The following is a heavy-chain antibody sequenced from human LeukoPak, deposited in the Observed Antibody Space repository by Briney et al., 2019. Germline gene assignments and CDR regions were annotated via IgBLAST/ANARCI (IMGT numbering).Heavy chain of an antibody. CDR2: IYTSGSI. J-gene: IGHJ6*03. D-gene: IGHD2-15*01. Sequence: SETLSLTCTVSGGSISSYYWSWIRQPAGKGLEWIGRIYTSGSINYNPSLKSRVTMSVDTSKNQFSLKLSSVTAADTAVYYCAAGKRGTYSSPLYYYYYYMDVWGKGTTVTVSS. CDR1: GGSISSYY. CDR3: AAGKRGTYSSPLYYYYYYMDV. V-gene: IGHV4-4*07.